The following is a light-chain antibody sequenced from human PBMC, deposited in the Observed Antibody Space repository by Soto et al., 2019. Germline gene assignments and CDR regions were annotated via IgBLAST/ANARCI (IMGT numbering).Light chain of an antibody. CDR1: SSDVGGYNY. CDR2: EVS. V-gene: IGLV2-8*01. Sequence: QSALTQPPSASGSPGQSVTISCTGTSSDVGGYNYVSWYQQHPGKAPKLMIYEVSKRPSGVPDRFSGSKSGNTASLTVSGLRAEDEADYYCSSYAGMGPSVVFGGGTKLTVL. J-gene: IGLJ2*01. CDR3: SSYAGMGPSVV.